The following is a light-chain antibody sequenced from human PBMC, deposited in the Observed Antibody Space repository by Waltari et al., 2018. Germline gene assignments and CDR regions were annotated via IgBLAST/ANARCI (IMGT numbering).Light chain of an antibody. CDR1: DSDVGTYPL. J-gene: IGLJ2*01. CDR2: EAS. V-gene: IGLV2-23*01. Sequence: QSALTQPASVSGSPGQSITISCTGSDSDVGTYPLVSWLQQPPGSAPNVIIYEASKRPSGISDRFAGSKSGNTASLTISGLQAEDEAHYYCCSYSHADTLIFGGGTKLTVL. CDR3: CSYSHADTLI.